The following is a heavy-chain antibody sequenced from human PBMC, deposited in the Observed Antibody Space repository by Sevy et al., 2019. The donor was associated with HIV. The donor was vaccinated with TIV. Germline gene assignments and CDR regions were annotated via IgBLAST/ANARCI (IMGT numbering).Heavy chain of an antibody. CDR3: AGDKLQTTGSLGDYYYGLDV. J-gene: IGHJ6*02. Sequence: GGSLRLSCAGSGFTFSNYGMHWVRQAPGKGLEWVAIIWYDGSNKYYTESVKGRFTISRDNTKNMLYLQMNGLRAEDMAVYYCAGDKLQTTGSLGDYYYGLDVWGQGTRVTVSS. D-gene: IGHD3-16*01. CDR2: IWYDGSNK. V-gene: IGHV3-33*01. CDR1: GFTFSNYG.